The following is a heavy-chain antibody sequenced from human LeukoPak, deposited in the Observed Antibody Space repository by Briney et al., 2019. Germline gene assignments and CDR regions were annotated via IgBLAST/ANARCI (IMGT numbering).Heavy chain of an antibody. Sequence: SGTLSLTCAVSGGSISSSNWWSWVRPPPGKGLEWIGEIYHSGSTNYNPSLKSRVTMSVDTSKNQFSLELSSVTATDTAMYYCARVNYRSGSYSSWFDPWGQGTLVTVSS. J-gene: IGHJ5*02. CDR1: GGSISSSNW. V-gene: IGHV4-4*02. D-gene: IGHD3-10*01. CDR3: ARVNYRSGSYSSWFDP. CDR2: IYHSGST.